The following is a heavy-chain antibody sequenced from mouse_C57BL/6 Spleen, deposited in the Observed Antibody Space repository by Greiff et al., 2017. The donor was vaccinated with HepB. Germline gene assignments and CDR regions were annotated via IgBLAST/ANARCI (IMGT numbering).Heavy chain of an antibody. Sequence: VQLQQSGAELVMPGASVKLSCKASGYTFTSYWMHWVKQRPGQGLEWIGEIDPSDSYTNYNQKFKGKSTLTVDKSSSTAYMQLSSLTSEDSAFYYCARERDGYYLDYWGQGTTLTVSS. CDR1: GYTFTSYW. J-gene: IGHJ2*01. CDR3: ARERDGYYLDY. V-gene: IGHV1-69*01. CDR2: IDPSDSYT. D-gene: IGHD2-3*01.